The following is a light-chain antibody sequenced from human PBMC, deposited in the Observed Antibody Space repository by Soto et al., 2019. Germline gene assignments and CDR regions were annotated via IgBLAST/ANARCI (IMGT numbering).Light chain of an antibody. V-gene: IGLV2-14*03. CDR2: DVS. Sequence: QSALTQPASVSGSPGQSITISCTGSRSDVGGYNYVSWYQQHPGKAPKLIIYDVSNRPSRISNRFSGSKSGNTASLNISGLQAEDEADYYCSSYTNSDSLAFGGGTKVTVL. CDR3: SSYTNSDSLA. CDR1: RSDVGGYNY. J-gene: IGLJ3*02.